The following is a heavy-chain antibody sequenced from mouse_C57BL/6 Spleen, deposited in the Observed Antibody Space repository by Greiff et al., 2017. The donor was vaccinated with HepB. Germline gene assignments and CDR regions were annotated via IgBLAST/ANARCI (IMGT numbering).Heavy chain of an antibody. J-gene: IGHJ4*01. Sequence: LKQPGAELVKPGASVKLSCKASGYTFTSYWMQWVKQRPGQGLEWIGEIDPSDSYTNYNQKFKGKATLTVDTSSSTAYMQLSSLTSEDSAVYYCARSGGLRLYYAMDYWGQGTSVTVSS. D-gene: IGHD2-4*01. CDR2: IDPSDSYT. CDR1: GYTFTSYW. CDR3: ARSGGLRLYYAMDY. V-gene: IGHV1-50*01.